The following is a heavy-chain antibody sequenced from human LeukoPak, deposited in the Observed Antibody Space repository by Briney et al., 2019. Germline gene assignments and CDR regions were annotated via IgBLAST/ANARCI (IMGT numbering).Heavy chain of an antibody. CDR1: GGSISSYY. CDR2: IYYSGST. D-gene: IGHD3-3*01. J-gene: IGHJ6*02. V-gene: IGHV4-59*01. CDR3: ARYRVNYYYGMDV. Sequence: KPSETLSLTCTVSGGSISSYYWSWIRQPPGKGLEWIGYIYYSGSTNYNPSLKSRVTISVDTSKNQFSLKLSSVTAADTAVYYCARYRVNYYYGMDVWGQGTTVTVSS.